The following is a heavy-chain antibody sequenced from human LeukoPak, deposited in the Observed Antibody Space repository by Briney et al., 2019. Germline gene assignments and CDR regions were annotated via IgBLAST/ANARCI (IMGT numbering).Heavy chain of an antibody. D-gene: IGHD2-2*01. CDR2: ISKSGGDT. Sequence: GGSMRLSCAAYGFIFSHYAMSWVRQAPGKGLEWVSAISKSGGDTYYADPVKGRFAISRDNAKNTLYLQMNSLRAEDTAVYYCARDMATEGYCSSTSCPFDYWGQGTLVTVSS. V-gene: IGHV3-23*01. CDR1: GFIFSHYA. J-gene: IGHJ4*02. CDR3: ARDMATEGYCSSTSCPFDY.